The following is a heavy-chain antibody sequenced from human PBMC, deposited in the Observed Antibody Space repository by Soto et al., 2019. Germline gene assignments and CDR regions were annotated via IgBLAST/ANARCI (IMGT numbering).Heavy chain of an antibody. CDR2: IYWDDDK. CDR1: GFSLNTGKKG. CDR3: AHTDQSEAEFFFDV. Sequence: QITLEESGPTPVKPTQTLTLTCTFSGFSLNTGKKGVGWIRQPPGKALEWLAVIYWDDDKRYSPSLASRLTITKDSSKNQVVLQITNVDPVDTGTYYCAHTDQSEAEFFFDVWGQGTTVTVSS. D-gene: IGHD3-3*01. V-gene: IGHV2-5*02. J-gene: IGHJ3*01.